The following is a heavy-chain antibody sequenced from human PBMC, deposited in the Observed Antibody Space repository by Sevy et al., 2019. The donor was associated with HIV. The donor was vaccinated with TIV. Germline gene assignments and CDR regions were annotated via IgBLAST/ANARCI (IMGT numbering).Heavy chain of an antibody. CDR1: GGSISSSNW. CDR2: IYHSGST. J-gene: IGHJ4*02. D-gene: IGHD6-13*01. Sequence: SETLSLTCAVSGGSISSSNWWSWVRQPPGKGLEWIGEIYHSGSTNYNPSLKSRVTISVDKSKNQFSLKLSSVTAAVTAVYYCARVNSSSWYWIDDWGQGTLVTVSS. CDR3: ARVNSSSWYWIDD. V-gene: IGHV4-4*02.